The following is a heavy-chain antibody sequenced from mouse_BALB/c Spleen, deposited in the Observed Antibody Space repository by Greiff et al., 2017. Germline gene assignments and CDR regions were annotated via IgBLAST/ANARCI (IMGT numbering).Heavy chain of an antibody. CDR2: IYPGSGNT. CDR3: ARDGIRYGNFYYFDY. D-gene: IGHD2-1*01. CDR1: GYTFTDYY. V-gene: IGHV1-77*01. J-gene: IGHJ2*01. Sequence: QVQLKESGAELARPGASVKLSCKASGYTFTDYYINWVKQRTGQGLEWIGEIYPGSGNTYYNEKFKGKATLTADKSSSTAYMQLSSLTSEDSAVYFCARDGIRYGNFYYFDYWGQGTTLTVSS.